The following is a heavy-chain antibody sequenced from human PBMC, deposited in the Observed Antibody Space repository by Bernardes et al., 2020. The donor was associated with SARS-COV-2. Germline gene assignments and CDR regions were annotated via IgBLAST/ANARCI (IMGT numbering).Heavy chain of an antibody. CDR1: GGSIRTYS. D-gene: IGHD6-13*01. CDR3: AREMYSSSLDYYYGMDV. V-gene: IGHV4-4*07. Sequence: SESLSPTCTVSGGSIRTYSWTWIRQPAGQGLEWIGRIYTSGTTHYNPSLKSRVTMSLDTSKTQFSLKLSSVTAADTAVYYCAREMYSSSLDYYYGMDVWGQGTTVIVSS. J-gene: IGHJ6*02. CDR2: IYTSGTT.